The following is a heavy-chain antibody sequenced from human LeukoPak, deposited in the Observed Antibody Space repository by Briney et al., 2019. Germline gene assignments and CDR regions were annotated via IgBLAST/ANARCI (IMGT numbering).Heavy chain of an antibody. D-gene: IGHD3-10*01. CDR1: GFTFSSYW. J-gene: IGHJ3*02. CDR2: INSDGSNT. Sequence: PGGSLRLSCAASGFTFSSYWMHWVRQAPGKGLVWVSRINSDGSNTNTADSVKGRFTISRDNAKNTLYLQMNSRRAEDTAVYYCARPYGSGTYDAFNIWGQGTLVTVSS. V-gene: IGHV3-74*01. CDR3: ARPYGSGTYDAFNI.